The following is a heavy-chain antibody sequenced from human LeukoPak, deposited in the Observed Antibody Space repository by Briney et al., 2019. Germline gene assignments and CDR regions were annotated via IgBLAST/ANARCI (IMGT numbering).Heavy chain of an antibody. D-gene: IGHD2-2*01. J-gene: IGHJ4*02. CDR1: GFTFSSYT. V-gene: IGHV3-21*01. CDR3: ARDRWEPVVVVPAAIAF. Sequence: GGSLRLSCAASGFTFSSYTMNWVRQAPGKGLEWVSSISSSSSHIYYADSVKGRFTISRDNAKNSLYLQMNSLRAEDTAVYYCARDRWEPVVVVPAAIAFWGQGTLVTVSS. CDR2: ISSSSSHI.